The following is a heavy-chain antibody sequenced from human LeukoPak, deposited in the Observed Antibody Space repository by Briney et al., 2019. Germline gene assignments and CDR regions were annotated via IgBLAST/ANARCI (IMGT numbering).Heavy chain of an antibody. Sequence: GESLKISCKGSGNSFSNSWISWVRQMPGKGLEWMGIIYPGDSDTRYSPSFQGQVTISADKSISTAYLQWSSLKASDTAMYYCASGYNFDYWGQGTLVTVSS. V-gene: IGHV5-51*01. J-gene: IGHJ4*02. CDR3: ASGYNFDY. CDR2: IYPGDSDT. D-gene: IGHD1-14*01. CDR1: GNSFSNSW.